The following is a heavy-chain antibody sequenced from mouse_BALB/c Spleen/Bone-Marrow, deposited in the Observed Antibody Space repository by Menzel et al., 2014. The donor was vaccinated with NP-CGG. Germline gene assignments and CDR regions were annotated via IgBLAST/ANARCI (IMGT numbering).Heavy chain of an antibody. CDR1: GYTFTNYW. CDR2: IYPGGGYT. CDR3: AGEEYGNYDRFIDY. V-gene: IGHV1-63*02. D-gene: IGHD2-10*02. J-gene: IGHJ2*01. Sequence: QVQLQQSGAELVRPGTSVKISCKASGYTFTNYWLSWVKQRPGHGLEWIGDIYPGGGYTNFNERFKGKATLTADTSSSTAYMQLSSLTSEDSAVYFCAGEEYGNYDRFIDYWGQGTTLTVSS.